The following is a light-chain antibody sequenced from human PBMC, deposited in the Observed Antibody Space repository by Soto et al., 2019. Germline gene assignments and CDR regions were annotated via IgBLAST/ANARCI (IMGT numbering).Light chain of an antibody. V-gene: IGLV1-51*01. Sequence: QSVLTQPPSVSAAPGQKATISCSGSSSNIGNNFVSWFQQLPGAAPKVLIYDNDRRPSGIPDRFSGSKSGTSATLDITGLQTGDEADYYCGTWDSSLSVYVFAIGTKVTVL. J-gene: IGLJ1*01. CDR3: GTWDSSLSVYV. CDR1: SSNIGNNF. CDR2: DND.